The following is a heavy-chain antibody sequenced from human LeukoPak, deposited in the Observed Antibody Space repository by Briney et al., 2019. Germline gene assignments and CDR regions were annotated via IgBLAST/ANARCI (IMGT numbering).Heavy chain of an antibody. Sequence: PAGSLRLSCAASGFTFSSYEMNWVRQAPGKGLEWVSYISNSGHTIYYADSVKGRFTISRDNAKNSLYLKMNSLRAEDTAVYYGARAGDEMVRGASYYFDYWGQGTLVTVSS. CDR3: ARAGDEMVRGASYYFDY. J-gene: IGHJ4*02. CDR2: ISNSGHTI. CDR1: GFTFSSYE. V-gene: IGHV3-48*03. D-gene: IGHD3-10*01.